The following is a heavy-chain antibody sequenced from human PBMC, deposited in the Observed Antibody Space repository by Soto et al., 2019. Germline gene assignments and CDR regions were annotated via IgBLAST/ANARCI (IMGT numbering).Heavy chain of an antibody. CDR1: GGTFSSYA. Sequence: ASVKVSCEASGGTFSSYAISWVRQAPGQGLEWMGGIIPIFGTANYAQKFQGRVTITADESTSTAYMELSSLRSEDTAVYYCARSGGDSEAVAGTYSDYHGMDVWGQGTTVTVSS. V-gene: IGHV1-69*13. D-gene: IGHD6-19*01. CDR2: IIPIFGTA. CDR3: ARSGGDSEAVAGTYSDYHGMDV. J-gene: IGHJ6*02.